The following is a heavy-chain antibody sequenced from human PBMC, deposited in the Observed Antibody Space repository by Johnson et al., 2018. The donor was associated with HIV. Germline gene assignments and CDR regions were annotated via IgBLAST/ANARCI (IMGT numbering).Heavy chain of an antibody. Sequence: VQLVESGGGVVQPGGSLRLSCAASGFTFDDYGMNWVRLVPGKGLEWVAGINWNGGNTDYADSVKGRFTVSRENVKNSLHLQMNNLRAGDTAVYYCARAHDAFDIWGQGTMVTVSS. CDR2: INWNGGNT. CDR1: GFTFDDYG. CDR3: ARAHDAFDI. J-gene: IGHJ3*02. V-gene: IGHV3-20*04.